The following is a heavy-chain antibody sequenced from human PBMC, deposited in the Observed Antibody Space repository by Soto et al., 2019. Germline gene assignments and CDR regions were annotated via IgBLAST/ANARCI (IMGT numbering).Heavy chain of an antibody. CDR1: GGSISSYY. CDR2: IYYSGST. CDR3: ARVVGDGYSDY. J-gene: IGHJ4*02. V-gene: IGHV4-59*01. D-gene: IGHD1-26*01. Sequence: ETLSLTCTVSGGSISSYYWSWIRQPPGKGLEWIGYIYYSGSTNYNPSLKSRLTISVDTSKNQFSLKLTSVTAADTAVYYCARVVGDGYSDYWGQGTLVTVSS.